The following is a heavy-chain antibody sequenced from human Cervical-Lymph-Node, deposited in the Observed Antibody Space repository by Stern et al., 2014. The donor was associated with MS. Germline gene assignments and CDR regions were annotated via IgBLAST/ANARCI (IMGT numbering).Heavy chain of an antibody. CDR2: ISASNGNT. CDR3: ASTKYYDFWSGYYTPYYFDY. D-gene: IGHD3-3*01. J-gene: IGHJ4*02. Sequence: VQLVQSGAEVKKPGASVKVSCKASGYTFTSYGISWVRQAPGQGLEWMGWISASNGNTNYAQKLQGRVTMTTDTSTSTAYMELRSLRSDDTAVYYCASTKYYDFWSGYYTPYYFDYWGQGTLVTVSS. CDR1: GYTFTSYG. V-gene: IGHV1-18*01.